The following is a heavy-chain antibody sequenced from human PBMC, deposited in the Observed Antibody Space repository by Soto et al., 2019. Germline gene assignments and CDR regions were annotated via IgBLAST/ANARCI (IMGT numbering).Heavy chain of an antibody. CDR2: ISGSGGST. D-gene: IGHD2-15*01. V-gene: IGHV3-23*01. Sequence: LRLSCAASGFTFSSYAMSWVRQAPGKGLEWVSAISGSGGSTYYADSVKGRFTISRDNSKNTLYPQMNSLRAEDTAVYYCATGPTLGYCSGGSCYQLAWGQGTLVTVSS. CDR1: GFTFSSYA. J-gene: IGHJ5*02. CDR3: ATGPTLGYCSGGSCYQLA.